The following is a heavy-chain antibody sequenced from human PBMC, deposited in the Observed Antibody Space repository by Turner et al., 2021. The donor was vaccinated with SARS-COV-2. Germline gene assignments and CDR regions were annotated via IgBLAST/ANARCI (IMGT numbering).Heavy chain of an antibody. CDR3: AKTHGAAAGTFDY. D-gene: IGHD6-13*01. CDR2: ISGSGGRT. CDR1: GFTFRSYA. J-gene: IGHJ4*02. V-gene: IGHV3-23*01. Sequence: VKPFVSGGGLVQPGGSLRLSCAASGFTFRSYAMSWVRQAPGKGLEWVSAISGSGGRTYYADSVKGRFTISRDNSKNTLYLQMNSLRAEDTAVYYCAKTHGAAAGTFDYWGQGTLVTVSS.